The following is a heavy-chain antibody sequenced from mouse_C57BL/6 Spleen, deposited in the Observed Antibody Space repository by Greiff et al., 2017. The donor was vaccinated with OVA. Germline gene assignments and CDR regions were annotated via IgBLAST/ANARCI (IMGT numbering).Heavy chain of an antibody. D-gene: IGHD5-5*01. Sequence: VQLQQSGAELVKPGASVKISCKASGYAFSSYWVNWVKQRPGKGLEGIGQIYPGDGATNYNGKFKGKATLTADKSSSTAYMQLSSLTSEDSAVYFYARDLPFDYRGKGTTLTVSS. J-gene: IGHJ2*01. CDR2: IYPGDGAT. CDR1: GYAFSSYW. CDR3: ARDLPFDY. V-gene: IGHV1-80*01.